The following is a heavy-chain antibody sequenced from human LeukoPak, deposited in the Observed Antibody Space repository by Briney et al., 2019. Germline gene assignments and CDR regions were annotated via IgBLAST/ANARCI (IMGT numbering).Heavy chain of an antibody. CDR3: ERAEYCSSTSCYYYYYYMDV. J-gene: IGHJ6*03. V-gene: IGHV4-34*01. CDR1: GGSFSGYY. CDR2: INHSGST. D-gene: IGHD2-2*01. Sequence: PSETLSLTCAVYGGSFSGYYWSWIRQPPGKGLVWIGEINHSGSTNYNPSLKSRVTISVDTSKNQFSLKLSSVTAADTAVYYCERAEYCSSTSCYYYYYYMDVWGKGTTVTVSS.